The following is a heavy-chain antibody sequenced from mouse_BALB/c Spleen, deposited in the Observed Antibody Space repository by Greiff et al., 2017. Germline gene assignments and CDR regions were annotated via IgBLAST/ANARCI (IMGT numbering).Heavy chain of an antibody. D-gene: IGHD2-10*02. J-gene: IGHJ2*01. CDR1: GFTFSSYA. CDR3: AREVYGIYFDY. Sequence: EVMLVESGGGLVKPGGSLKLSCAASGFTFSSYAMSWVRQTPEKRLEWVASISSGGSTYYPDSVKGRFTISRDNPKNTLFLQMTSLRSEDTAMYYCAREVYGIYFDYWGQGTTLTVSS. CDR2: ISSGGST. V-gene: IGHV5-6-5*01.